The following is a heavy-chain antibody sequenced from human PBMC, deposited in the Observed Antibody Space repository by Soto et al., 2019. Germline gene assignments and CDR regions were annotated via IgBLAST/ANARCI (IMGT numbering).Heavy chain of an antibody. CDR2: IYHSGST. D-gene: IGHD3-10*01. CDR3: PAPRGPPAPLDY. V-gene: IGHV4-30-2*01. Sequence: QLQLQESGSGLVKPSQTLSLTCAVSGGSISSGGYSWSWIRQPPGKGLEWIGYIYHSGSTYYNPSPKGRATIPVDGSKNQFPLKLSSVPPADPAVFYCPAPRGPPAPLDYWAQEPLVTVSS. CDR1: GGSISSGGYS. J-gene: IGHJ4*02.